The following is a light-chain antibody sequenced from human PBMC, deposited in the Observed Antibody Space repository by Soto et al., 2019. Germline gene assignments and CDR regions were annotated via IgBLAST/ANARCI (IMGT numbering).Light chain of an antibody. CDR2: DVS. CDR1: SSDIGAYNY. CDR3: CSYAGSYPVV. Sequence: QSALTQPRSVSGSPGQSVTISCTGTSSDIGAYNYVSWYQHYPDKAPKLMINDVSNRPSGVPDRFSGSKSGNTASLTISGLQAEDEADYYCCSYAGSYPVVFGGGTKLTVL. V-gene: IGLV2-11*01. J-gene: IGLJ2*01.